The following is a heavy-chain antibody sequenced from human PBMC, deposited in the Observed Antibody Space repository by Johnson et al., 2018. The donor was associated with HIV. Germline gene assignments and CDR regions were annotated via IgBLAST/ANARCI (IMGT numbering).Heavy chain of an antibody. Sequence: QVQLVESGGGVVQPGGSLRLSCAASGFTFSSYGMHWVRQAPGKGLEWVAFIRYDGSNKYYADSVKGRFTISRYKSRDTLSLQVNSLRGEATALYYCARGQAAGVVRPFDIWGQGTMVTVSS. CDR3: ARGQAAGVVRPFDI. J-gene: IGHJ3*02. V-gene: IGHV3-30*02. CDR1: GFTFSSYG. D-gene: IGHD2-21*01. CDR2: IRYDGSNK.